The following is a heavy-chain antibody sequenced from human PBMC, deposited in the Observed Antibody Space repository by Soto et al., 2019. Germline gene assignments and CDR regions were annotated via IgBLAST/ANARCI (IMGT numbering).Heavy chain of an antibody. CDR2: LYNDGST. CDR3: AKVVVAATRHSDFDP. D-gene: IGHD2-15*01. Sequence: KTSETLSLTCTVSGVSINSNNYYWTWIRQPPGKGLTWIASLYNDGSTYYSPSLKSRVTISADTSKNQFSLKLKSVTAADTAVYYCAKVVVAATRHSDFDPWGQGTLVTVSS. CDR1: GVSINSNNYY. J-gene: IGHJ5*02. V-gene: IGHV4-39*01.